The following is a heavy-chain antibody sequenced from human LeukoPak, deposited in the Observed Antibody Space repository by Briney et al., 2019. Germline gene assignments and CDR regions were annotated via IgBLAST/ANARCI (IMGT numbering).Heavy chain of an antibody. CDR3: ARVRYYGSGEEIDP. CDR1: GGSISSGGYF. J-gene: IGHJ5*02. V-gene: IGHV4-31*03. CDR2: IYHGGNT. D-gene: IGHD3-10*01. Sequence: SETLSLTCTVSGGSISSGGYFWSWIRQNPGRGREWIGYIYHGGNTYYNPSLKSRVTISVDTTKNQFSLTLSSVTAADTAMYYCARVRYYGSGEEIDPWGQGTLVTVSS.